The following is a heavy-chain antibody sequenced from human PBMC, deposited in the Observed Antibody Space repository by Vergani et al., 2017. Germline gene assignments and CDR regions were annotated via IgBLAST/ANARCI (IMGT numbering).Heavy chain of an antibody. CDR1: GFTFSDYY. D-gene: IGHD1-26*01. CDR3: ARVHGWELLLFDY. V-gene: IGHV3-11*01. CDR2: ISSSSSTI. Sequence: QVQLVESGGGLVKPGGSLRLSCAASGFTFSDYYMSWLRQATGKGLEWVSYISSSSSTIYYADPVKGRFTITRDNAKYSLYLKMNSRRADDSAVYYCARVHGWELLLFDYWGQGTLVTVSS. J-gene: IGHJ4*02.